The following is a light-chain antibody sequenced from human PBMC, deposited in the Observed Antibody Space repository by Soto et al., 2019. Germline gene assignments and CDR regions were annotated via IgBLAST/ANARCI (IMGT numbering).Light chain of an antibody. Sequence: MSQSPATLSVSQRGRDTLFCRGIHSISGTLAWYQQKPGQAPRLLIYGASTRATSFPARFSGSGSGTDFTLTISSLQSEDFAVYYCQQYNNWSWTFGQGTKV. V-gene: IGKV3-15*01. CDR3: QQYNNWSWT. CDR2: GAS. CDR1: HSISGT. J-gene: IGKJ1*01.